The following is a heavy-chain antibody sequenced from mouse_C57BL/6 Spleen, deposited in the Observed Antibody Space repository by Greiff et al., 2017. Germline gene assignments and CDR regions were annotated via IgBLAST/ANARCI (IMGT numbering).Heavy chain of an antibody. CDR1: GYTFTSYW. V-gene: IGHV1-52*01. D-gene: IGHD2-4*01. CDR3: ARAGDYDYDAYYFDY. Sequence: VQLQQPGAELVRPGSSVKLSCKASGYTFTSYWMHWVKQRPIQGLEWIGNIDPSDSETHYNQKFKDKATLTVDKSSSTAYMQLSSLTSEDSAVYYCARAGDYDYDAYYFDYWGQGTTLTVSS. J-gene: IGHJ2*01. CDR2: IDPSDSET.